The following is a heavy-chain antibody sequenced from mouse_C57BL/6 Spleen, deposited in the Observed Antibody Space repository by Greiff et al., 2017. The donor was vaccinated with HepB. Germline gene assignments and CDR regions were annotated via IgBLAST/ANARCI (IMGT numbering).Heavy chain of an antibody. CDR1: GYAFSSSW. D-gene: IGHD2-3*01. CDR3: ADGYWYFDD. V-gene: IGHV1-82*01. J-gene: IGHJ2*01. CDR2: IYPGDGDT. Sequence: VQLQQSGPELVKPGASVKISCKASGYAFSSSWMNWVKQRPGKGLEWIGRIYPGDGDTNYNGKFKGKATLTADKSSSTAYMQLSSLTYEDSAVYVCADGYWYFDDWGQGTTLTVSS.